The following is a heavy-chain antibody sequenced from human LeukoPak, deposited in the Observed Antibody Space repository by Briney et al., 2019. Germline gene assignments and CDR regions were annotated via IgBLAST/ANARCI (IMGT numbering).Heavy chain of an antibody. D-gene: IGHD2-2*03. CDR2: MNPNSGNT. J-gene: IGHJ5*02. CDR3: ARGGSGYCSSTSCHNWFDH. V-gene: IGHV1-8*01. CDR1: GYTFTSYD. Sequence: EASVKVSCKASGYTFTSYDINWVRQAPGQGLEWMGWMNPNSGNTDYAQKFQGRVTMTRNTSISTAYMELSSLRSEDTAVYYCARGGSGYCSSTSCHNWFDHWGQGTLVTVSS.